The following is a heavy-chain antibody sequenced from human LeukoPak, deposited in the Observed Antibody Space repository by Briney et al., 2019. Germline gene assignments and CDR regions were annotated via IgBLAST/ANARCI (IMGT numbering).Heavy chain of an antibody. CDR2: IYYSGTT. J-gene: IGHJ5*02. CDR1: GYSISSGYY. Sequence: SETLSLTCTVSGYSISSGYYWGWIRQPPGKGLEWIGSIYYSGTTYYSPSLKSRVTISVDTSKSQFSLKLTSVTAADTAVYYCARDSRSPYHLRVAAAVWFDPWGQGTLVTVSS. D-gene: IGHD6-13*01. CDR3: ARDSRSPYHLRVAAAVWFDP. V-gene: IGHV4-38-2*02.